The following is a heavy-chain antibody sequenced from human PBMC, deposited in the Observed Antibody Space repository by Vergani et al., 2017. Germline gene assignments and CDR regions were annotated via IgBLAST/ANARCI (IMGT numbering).Heavy chain of an antibody. D-gene: IGHD4-17*01. CDR1: GYTFTDHC. J-gene: IGHJ6*02. Sequence: EVQLVQSGAEVKKPGATIKISCKVSGYTFTDHCMHWVKQAPGKGLEWMGLVDPEDGETIYAEKFKGRVTIAADTSTDTAHLELSSLRSEDTAVYYCATPQPVTTGGMEVWGQGTTVIVSS. CDR2: VDPEDGET. CDR3: ATPQPVTTGGMEV. V-gene: IGHV1-69-2*01.